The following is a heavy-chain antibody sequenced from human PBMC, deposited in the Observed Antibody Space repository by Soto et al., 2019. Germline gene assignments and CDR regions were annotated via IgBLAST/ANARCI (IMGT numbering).Heavy chain of an antibody. D-gene: IGHD7-27*01. CDR2: INPDGSAT. V-gene: IGHV3-74*01. CDR3: ARATMGTLDY. J-gene: IGHJ4*02. CDR1: GFTFSSSW. Sequence: LVESGGGLVQPGASLTLSCAASGFTFSSSWMYWVRQTPAKGLVWASRINPDGSATNYADSVKGRFTISRDNAKNTLYLQINSLRAEDSAVYYCARATMGTLDYWGQGTLVTVSS.